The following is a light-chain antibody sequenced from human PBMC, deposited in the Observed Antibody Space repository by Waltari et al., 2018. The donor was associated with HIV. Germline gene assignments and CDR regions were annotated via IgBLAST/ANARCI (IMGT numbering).Light chain of an antibody. CDR3: SSYGDTNRVL. Sequence: QSALTQPPSASGSLGQSVTISCTGTSSDVGGYEYVSWYQHHPDKAPKLIIYEVNKRTSGVPERFAGSKSDNTASLTVAGLQDDDEAHYYCSSYGDTNRVLFGGGTRVTVL. J-gene: IGLJ6*01. V-gene: IGLV2-8*01. CDR2: EVN. CDR1: SSDVGGYEY.